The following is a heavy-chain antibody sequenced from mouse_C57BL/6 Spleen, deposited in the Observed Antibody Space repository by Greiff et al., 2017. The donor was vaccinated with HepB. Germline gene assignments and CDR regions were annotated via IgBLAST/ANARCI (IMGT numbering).Heavy chain of an antibody. Sequence: EVQLQQSGPELVKPGASVKISCKASGYTFTDYYMNWVKQSHGKSLEWIGDINPNNGGTSYNQKFKGKATLTVDKSSSTAYMELRSLTSEDSAVYYGARGGYDYDYAMDYWGQGTSVTVSS. CDR3: ARGGYDYDYAMDY. CDR1: GYTFTDYY. J-gene: IGHJ4*01. V-gene: IGHV1-26*01. D-gene: IGHD2-4*01. CDR2: INPNNGGT.